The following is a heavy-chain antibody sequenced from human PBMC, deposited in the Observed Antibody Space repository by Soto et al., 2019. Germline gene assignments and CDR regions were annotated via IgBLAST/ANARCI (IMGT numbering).Heavy chain of an antibody. CDR1: GYTFTSYG. CDR3: ARDRALLRVGATGGEGY. D-gene: IGHD1-26*01. V-gene: IGHV1-18*01. CDR2: ISAYNGNT. J-gene: IGHJ4*02. Sequence: ASVKVSCKASGYTFTSYGISWVRQAPGQGLEWMGWISAYNGNTNYAQKLQGRVTMTTDTSTSTAYMELRSLRSDDTAMYYCARDRALLRVGATGGEGYWGQGTLVTVSS.